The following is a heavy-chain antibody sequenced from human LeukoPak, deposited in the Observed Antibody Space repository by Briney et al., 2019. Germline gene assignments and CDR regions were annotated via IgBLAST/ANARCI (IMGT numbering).Heavy chain of an antibody. CDR3: ASTGLSGSYYPDAFDI. CDR1: GYSFTSYW. V-gene: IGHV5-51*01. Sequence: GESLKISCKGSGYSFTSYWIGWVRQMPGKGLEWMGIIYPGDSDTRYSPSFQGQVTISADKSISTAYLQWSSLKASDTAMYYCASTGLSGSYYPDAFDIWGQGTTVTVSS. CDR2: IYPGDSDT. D-gene: IGHD1-26*01. J-gene: IGHJ3*02.